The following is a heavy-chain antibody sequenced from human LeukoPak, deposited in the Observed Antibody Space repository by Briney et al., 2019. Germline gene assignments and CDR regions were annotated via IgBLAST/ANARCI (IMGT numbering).Heavy chain of an antibody. CDR3: ARDRLDCSSTSCYREIDY. J-gene: IGHJ4*02. CDR1: GGSISSYY. CDR2: IYYSGST. Sequence: PSETLSLTCTVSGGSISSYYWSWIRQPPPKGLERIGYIYYSGSTNYNPSLKSRVTISVDTSKNQFSLTLSSVTAADTAVYYCARDRLDCSSTSCYREIDYWGQGTLVTVSS. V-gene: IGHV4-59*12. D-gene: IGHD2-2*01.